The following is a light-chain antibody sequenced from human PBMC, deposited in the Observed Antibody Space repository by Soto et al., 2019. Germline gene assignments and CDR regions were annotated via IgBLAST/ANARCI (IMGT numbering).Light chain of an antibody. Sequence: DIQMTQSPSSLSASIGDRVTITCRASQSISRFLNWYQQKPGKAPKLLIYGTSTLESGVPSRFSGSGSETDFTLTISSLRPEDYATYYCQQGYSTPLTFGQGTKVDIK. J-gene: IGKJ1*01. CDR1: QSISRF. CDR2: GTS. CDR3: QQGYSTPLT. V-gene: IGKV1-39*01.